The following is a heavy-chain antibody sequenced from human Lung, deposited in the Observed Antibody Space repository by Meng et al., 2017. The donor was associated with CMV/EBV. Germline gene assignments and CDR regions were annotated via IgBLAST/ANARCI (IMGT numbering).Heavy chain of an antibody. Sequence: GESLKISCAASGFNFKTYWMTWVRQAPGKGLEWVANIKEDGTEKNYVDSVKGRFTISRDNVKNSVYLQMNSLRADETAVYYCAKVGSSTRLVRDWGQGTLVTVSS. CDR2: IKEDGTEK. J-gene: IGHJ4*02. CDR1: GFNFKTYW. D-gene: IGHD2-8*02. CDR3: AKVGSSTRLVRD. V-gene: IGHV3-7*01.